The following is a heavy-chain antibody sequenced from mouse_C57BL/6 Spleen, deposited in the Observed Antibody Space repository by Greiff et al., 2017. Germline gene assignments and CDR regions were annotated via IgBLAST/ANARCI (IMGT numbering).Heavy chain of an antibody. CDR3: ARLQATDYYAMDY. D-gene: IGHD3-2*02. J-gene: IGHJ4*01. V-gene: IGHV5-6*01. CDR1: GFTFSSYG. CDR2: ISIGGSYT. Sequence: EVKLVESGGDLVKPGGSLKLSCAASGFTFSSYGMSWVRQTPDKRLEWVATISIGGSYTYYPDSVKGRFTISRDNAKNTLYLQMSSLKSEDTAMYYCARLQATDYYAMDYWGQGTSVTVSS.